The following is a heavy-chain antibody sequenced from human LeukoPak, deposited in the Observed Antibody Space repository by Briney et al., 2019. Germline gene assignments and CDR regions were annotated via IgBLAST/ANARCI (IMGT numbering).Heavy chain of an antibody. V-gene: IGHV1-69*05. CDR1: GGTFSSYA. Sequence: GSSVKVSCKASGGTFSSYAISWVRQAPGQGLEWMGGIIPIFGTANYAQKFQGRVTITTDESTSTAYMELSSLRSEDTAVYYCARGQAGKGELLYSLWQNYYYYYMDVWGKGTTVTVSS. CDR2: IIPIFGTA. J-gene: IGHJ6*03. D-gene: IGHD3-10*01. CDR3: ARGQAGKGELLYSLWQNYYYYYMDV.